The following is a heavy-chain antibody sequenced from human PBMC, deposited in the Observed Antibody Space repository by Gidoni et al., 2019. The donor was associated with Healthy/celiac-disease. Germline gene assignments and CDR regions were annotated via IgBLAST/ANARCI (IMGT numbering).Heavy chain of an antibody. CDR2: INHSGST. V-gene: IGHV4-34*01. CDR1: GGSFSGYY. D-gene: IGHD2-2*01. CDR3: ASSTVPDAFDI. J-gene: IGHJ3*02. Sequence: QVQLQQWGAGLLKPSATLSLTCAVYGGSFSGYYWSWIRQPPGKGLEWIGEINHSGSTNYNPSLKSRVTISVDTSKNQFSLKLSSVTAADTAVYYCASSTVPDAFDIWGQGTMVTVSS.